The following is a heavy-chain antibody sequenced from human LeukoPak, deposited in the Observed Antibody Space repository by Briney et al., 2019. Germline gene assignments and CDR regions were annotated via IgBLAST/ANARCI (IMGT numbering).Heavy chain of an antibody. D-gene: IGHD4-17*01. J-gene: IGHJ4*02. Sequence: SETLSLTCTVAGGSISSYYWSWIRQPPGKGLEWIGYIYYSGSTNYNPSLKSRVTISVDTSKNQFSLKLSSVTAADTAVYYCATYGDFVFDYWGQGTLVTVSS. CDR1: GGSISSYY. CDR3: ATYGDFVFDY. CDR2: IYYSGST. V-gene: IGHV4-59*01.